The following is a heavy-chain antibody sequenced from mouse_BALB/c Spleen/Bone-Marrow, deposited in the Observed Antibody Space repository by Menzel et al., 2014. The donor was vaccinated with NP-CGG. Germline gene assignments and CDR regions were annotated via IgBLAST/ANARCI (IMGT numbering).Heavy chain of an antibody. CDR2: INSNGGST. CDR3: ARDYYVSCDY. D-gene: IGHD1-1*01. V-gene: IGHV5-6-3*01. CDR1: GFTFSSYG. J-gene: IGHJ2*01. Sequence: EAQLVEPRGGSVQPGGSLKPSCAGSGFTFSSYGMSWVRKTPDKRLELVATINSNGGSTYYPDRVKGRFTISRDNATKSLYLQLSSLKSYDTAMYYCARDYYVSCDYWSQGATPTISS.